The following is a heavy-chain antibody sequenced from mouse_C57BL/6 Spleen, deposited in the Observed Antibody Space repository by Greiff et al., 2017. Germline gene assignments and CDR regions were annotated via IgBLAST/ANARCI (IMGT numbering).Heavy chain of an antibody. CDR1: GYTFTSYW. CDR2: IDPSDSYT. CDR3: AGSVYYGSSSYWYFDV. Sequence: QVQLQQPGAELVKPGASVKLSCKASGYTFTSYWMQWVKQRPGQGLEWIGEIDPSDSYTNYNQKYKGKATLTVDTSSSTAYKQLSSLTSEDSAVYYCAGSVYYGSSSYWYFDVWGTGTTVTVSS. D-gene: IGHD1-1*01. J-gene: IGHJ1*03. V-gene: IGHV1-50*01.